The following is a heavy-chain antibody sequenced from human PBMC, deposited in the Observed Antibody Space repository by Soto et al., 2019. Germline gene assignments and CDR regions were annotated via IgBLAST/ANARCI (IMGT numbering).Heavy chain of an antibody. J-gene: IGHJ4*02. CDR3: ARLSRANYDFWSGDYYFDS. Sequence: GSLRLSCAASVFSVSTSIMYWVRQAPGKGLEWVSSISSTGSFIYYADSLKGRFTISRDNADNSLFLQMNNLRAEDTAVYYCARLSRANYDFWSGDYYFDSWGQGTLVTVSS. CDR2: ISSTGSFI. D-gene: IGHD3-3*01. CDR1: VFSVSTSI. V-gene: IGHV3-21*01.